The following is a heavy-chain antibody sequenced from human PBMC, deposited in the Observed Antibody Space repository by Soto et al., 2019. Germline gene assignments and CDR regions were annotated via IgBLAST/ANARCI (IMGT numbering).Heavy chain of an antibody. CDR2: IYHSGNT. D-gene: IGHD3-10*01. V-gene: IGHV4-59*01. J-gene: IGHJ6*03. CDR1: GDSISNYY. Sequence: SETLSLTCTVSGDSISNYYWSWIRQAPGKGLEWIGFIYHSGNTNYNPSLKSRVTISVDTSKNQFSLKLSSVTAADTAVYYCARVGPYGSGSYYYYYYYMDVWGKGTTVTVSS. CDR3: ARVGPYGSGSYYYYYYYMDV.